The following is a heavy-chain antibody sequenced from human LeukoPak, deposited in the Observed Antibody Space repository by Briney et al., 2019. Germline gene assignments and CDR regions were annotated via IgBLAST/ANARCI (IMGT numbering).Heavy chain of an antibody. D-gene: IGHD4-17*01. CDR1: GFTLITYT. CDR2: ISSSSSYI. J-gene: IGHJ4*02. Sequence: GGSLRLSCAASGFTLITYTMNWVRQAPGKGLEWVSSISSSSSYIYYADSVKGRFTMSRDNAKNSLFLQMNSLRAEDTAVYYCARDLYGDYGLDYWGQGTLVTVSS. CDR3: ARDLYGDYGLDY. V-gene: IGHV3-21*01.